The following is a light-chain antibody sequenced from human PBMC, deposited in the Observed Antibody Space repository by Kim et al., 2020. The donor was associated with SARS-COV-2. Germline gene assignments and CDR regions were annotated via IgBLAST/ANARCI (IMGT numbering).Light chain of an antibody. Sequence: QSVLTQPPSVSEAPRQRVTISCSGSSSNIGNNDVIWYQQLPGEAPKLPIYYDHHLPSGVSYRFSGSMSGTSASLAISALQSEDEADYYCGAWNDRLIGKIFGGGTQLTVL. CDR1: SSNIGNND. J-gene: IGLJ2*01. V-gene: IGLV1-36*01. CDR3: GAWNDRLIGKI. CDR2: YDH.